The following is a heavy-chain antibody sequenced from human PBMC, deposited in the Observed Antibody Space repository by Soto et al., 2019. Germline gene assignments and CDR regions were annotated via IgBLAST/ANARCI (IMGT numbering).Heavy chain of an antibody. Sequence: QITLKESGPTLAKPTQTLTLTCTFSGFSLSTGGVGVGWIRQPPGKALEWLALIYWDDDKRYRPSLKSRLTITKVTSKNQVVLRMTNMDPADTATYYCAHRRVGRSIYYFDYWGQGTLVTVSS. CDR1: GFSLSTGGVG. J-gene: IGHJ4*02. CDR3: AHRRVGRSIYYFDY. CDR2: IYWDDDK. D-gene: IGHD1-26*01. V-gene: IGHV2-5*02.